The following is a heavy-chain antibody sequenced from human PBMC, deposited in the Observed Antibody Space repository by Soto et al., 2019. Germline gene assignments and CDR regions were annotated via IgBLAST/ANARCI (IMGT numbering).Heavy chain of an antibody. CDR1: GGTFSSYA. CDR3: ARDLGDYYGSGSSLDS. V-gene: IGHV1-69*01. J-gene: IGHJ4*02. Sequence: QVQLVQSGAEVKKPGSSVKVSCKASGGTFSSYAISWVRQAPGQGLEWMGGIIPIFGTANYAQKFQGRVTITADESTSTADMELSSLISEDTAVYYCARDLGDYYGSGSSLDSWGQGTLVTVSS. D-gene: IGHD3-10*01. CDR2: IIPIFGTA.